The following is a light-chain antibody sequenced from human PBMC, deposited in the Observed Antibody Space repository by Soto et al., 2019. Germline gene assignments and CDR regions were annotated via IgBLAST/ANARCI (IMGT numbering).Light chain of an antibody. CDR2: GAS. J-gene: IGKJ1*01. CDR3: QQYGSSPWT. CDR1: QSVSSNY. Sequence: EIVWTECPGTLSLSPGERATLSCRASQSVSSNYLAWYQQKPGHAPRLLIYGASSRATGIPDRFSGSGYGTDFTLTISRLEAEDFAVYYCQQYGSSPWTFGQGTKVEIK. V-gene: IGKV3-20*01.